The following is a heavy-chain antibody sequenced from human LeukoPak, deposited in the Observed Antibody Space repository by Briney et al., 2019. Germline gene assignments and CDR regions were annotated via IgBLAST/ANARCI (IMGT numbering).Heavy chain of an antibody. J-gene: IGHJ4*02. CDR2: IWYDGSNK. V-gene: IGHV3-30*02. CDR3: AKEGGSYCVDY. D-gene: IGHD1-26*01. Sequence: RAGGSLRLSCTASGFNFGIYGMHWVRQAPGKGLEWVAVIWYDGSNKYYADSVKGRFTISRDNSKNTLYLQMNSLRAEDTAVYYCAKEGGSYCVDYWGQGTLVTVSS. CDR1: GFNFGIYG.